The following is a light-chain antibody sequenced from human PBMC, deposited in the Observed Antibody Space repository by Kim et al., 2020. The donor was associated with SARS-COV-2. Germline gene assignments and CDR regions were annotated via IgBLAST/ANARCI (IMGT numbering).Light chain of an antibody. J-gene: IGLJ3*02. CDR3: QSYDSSNHWV. Sequence: KTVTISCTGSSGSIASNYVQWYQQRPGSAPTTVFYEDNQRTSGVPDRFSGSIDSSSNSASLTISGLKTEDEADYYCQSYDSSNHWVFGGGTQLTVL. CDR2: EDN. V-gene: IGLV6-57*02. CDR1: SGSIASNY.